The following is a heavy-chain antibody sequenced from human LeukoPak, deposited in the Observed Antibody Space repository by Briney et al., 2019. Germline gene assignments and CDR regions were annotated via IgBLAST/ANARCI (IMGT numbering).Heavy chain of an antibody. CDR3: TTEVVITTCFDY. V-gene: IGHV3-15*01. Sequence: NSGGSLRLSCTASGFPFTNAWMSWLRQAPGKGLEWVGRINSRTDGGTTDYAAQVKDRFTIQSDDSKNTLYLHMNSLKTEDTAVYYCTTEVVITTCFDYWGQGTLVTVSS. J-gene: IGHJ4*02. D-gene: IGHD3-22*01. CDR2: INSRTDGGTT. CDR1: GFPFTNAW.